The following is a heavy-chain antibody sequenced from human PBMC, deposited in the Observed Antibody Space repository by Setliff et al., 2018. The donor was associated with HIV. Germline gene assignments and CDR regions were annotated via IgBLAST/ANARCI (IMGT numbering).Heavy chain of an antibody. CDR3: ARGAIAAAGDFDY. CDR2: IYTSGST. CDR1: GDSINSHY. J-gene: IGHJ4*02. Sequence: SETLSLTCTVSGDSINSHYWSWIRQPAGKGLEWIGRIYTSGSTNYNPSLKSRVTMSVDTSKNQFSLRLSSVTAADTAVYYCARGAIAAAGDFDYWGQGTLVTVSS. V-gene: IGHV4-4*07. D-gene: IGHD6-13*01.